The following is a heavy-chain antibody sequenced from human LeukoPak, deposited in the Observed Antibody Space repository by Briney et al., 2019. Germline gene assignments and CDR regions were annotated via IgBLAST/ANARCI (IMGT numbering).Heavy chain of an antibody. CDR2: INHSGST. Sequence: SETLSLTCAVYGGSFSGYYWTWIRQPPGKGLEWIGEINHSGSTNYNPSLKSRVTISVDTSKNQFSLKLSSVTAADTAVYYCARPTTVTTHYFQHWGQGTLVTVSS. CDR3: ARPTTVTTHYFQH. CDR1: GGSFSGYY. J-gene: IGHJ1*01. D-gene: IGHD4-17*01. V-gene: IGHV4-34*01.